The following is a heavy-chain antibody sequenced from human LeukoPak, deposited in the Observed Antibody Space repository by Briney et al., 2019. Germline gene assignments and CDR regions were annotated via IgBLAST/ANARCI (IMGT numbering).Heavy chain of an antibody. CDR2: MYYSGST. V-gene: IGHV4-59*01. CDR1: GGSISSYY. CDR3: AREAVSSSYFDY. Sequence: SETLSLTCTVSGGSISSYYWSWIRQPPGKGLEWIGYMYYSGSTNYNPSPKSRVTISVDTSKNQFSLKLNSVTAADTAVYYCAREAVSSSYFDYWDQGTLVTVSS. J-gene: IGHJ4*02. D-gene: IGHD6-13*01.